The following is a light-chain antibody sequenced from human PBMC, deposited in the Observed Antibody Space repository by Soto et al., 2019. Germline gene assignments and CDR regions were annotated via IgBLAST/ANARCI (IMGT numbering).Light chain of an antibody. V-gene: IGKV3-11*01. CDR1: QSVSSY. CDR3: QQYYNWPAYT. J-gene: IGKJ2*01. CDR2: DAS. Sequence: EIVLTQSPATLSLSPGERATLSCRASQSVSSYLAWYQQKPGQAPRLLIYDASNRATGIPARFSGSGSGTDFTLTIDSLQSEDLAVYYCQQYYNWPAYTFGQGTKVDIK.